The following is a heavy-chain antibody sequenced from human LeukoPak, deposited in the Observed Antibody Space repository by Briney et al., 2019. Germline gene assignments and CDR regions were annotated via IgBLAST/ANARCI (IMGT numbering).Heavy chain of an antibody. CDR3: AKGRSDSSGWYSFAY. V-gene: IGHV3-43*02. CDR1: GFTFDDYA. Sequence: GGSLRLTCAASGFTFDDYAMHWVRQAPGKGLEWVSLISGDGGSTYYADSVKGRFTISRDNSKNSLYLQMNSLRTEDTALYYCAKGRSDSSGWYSFAYWGQGTLVTVSS. D-gene: IGHD6-19*01. CDR2: ISGDGGST. J-gene: IGHJ4*02.